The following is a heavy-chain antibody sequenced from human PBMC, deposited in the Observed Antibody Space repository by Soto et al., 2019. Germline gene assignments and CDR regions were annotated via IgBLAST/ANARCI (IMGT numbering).Heavy chain of an antibody. CDR3: AREGGGPAAAGTSRIYWYLEL. J-gene: IGHJ2*01. D-gene: IGHD6-13*01. CDR1: GGSISSYY. CDR2: LYYSGST. V-gene: IGHV4-59*01. Sequence: PSETLSLTCTVSGGSISSYYWSWIRQHPGKGLEWIGYLYYSGSTNYNPSLKSRVTISVDTSKNQFSLKLSSVTAADTAVYYCAREGGGPAAAGTSRIYWYLELWGPATLVTGAS.